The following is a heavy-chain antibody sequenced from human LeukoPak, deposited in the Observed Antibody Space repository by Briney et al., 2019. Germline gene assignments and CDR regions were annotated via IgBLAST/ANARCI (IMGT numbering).Heavy chain of an antibody. CDR1: GFTFSSYG. J-gene: IGHJ3*02. CDR3: AKDQGELNAFDI. V-gene: IGHV3-30*02. Sequence: GGSLRLSCAASGFTFSSYGMHWVRQAPGKGLGWVAFIRYDGSNKYYADSVKGRFTISRDNSKNTLYLQMNSLRAEDTAVYYCAKDQGELNAFDIWGQGTMVTVSS. D-gene: IGHD1-1*01. CDR2: IRYDGSNK.